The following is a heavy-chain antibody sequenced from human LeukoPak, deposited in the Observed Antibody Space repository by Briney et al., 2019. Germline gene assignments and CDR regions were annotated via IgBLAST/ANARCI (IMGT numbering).Heavy chain of an antibody. J-gene: IGHJ4*02. CDR1: GFTFSSYA. Sequence: GRPLRLSCAAFGFTFSSYAMHWVRQAPGKGLEWVAVISYDGSNKYYADSVRGRFTISRDNSRKTLYLQMNSLRAEDTAVYYCARDLVAVAGSDGIDYWGQGTLVTVSS. D-gene: IGHD6-19*01. V-gene: IGHV3-30-3*01. CDR3: ARDLVAVAGSDGIDY. CDR2: ISYDGSNK.